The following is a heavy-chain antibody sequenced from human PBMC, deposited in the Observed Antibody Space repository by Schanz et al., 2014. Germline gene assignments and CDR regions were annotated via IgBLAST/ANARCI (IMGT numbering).Heavy chain of an antibody. CDR2: INPNSGIT. V-gene: IGHV1-2*06. CDR3: ARAGHYGSGTYPDY. CDR1: GGTFSSYA. D-gene: IGHD3-10*01. Sequence: QVPLVQSGAEVKKPGSSVKVSCKASGGTFSSYAFSWVRQAPGQGLEWMGRINPNSGITNYVQKFQGRVTMTRDTSVRTAYMELTRLRSDDTAVYYCARAGHYGSGTYPDYWGQGTLVTVSS. J-gene: IGHJ4*02.